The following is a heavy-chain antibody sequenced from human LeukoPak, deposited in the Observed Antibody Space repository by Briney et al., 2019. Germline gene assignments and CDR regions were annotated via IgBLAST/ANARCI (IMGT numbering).Heavy chain of an antibody. D-gene: IGHD5-18*01. J-gene: IGHJ4*02. V-gene: IGHV4-59*08. CDR2: IYYSGST. CDR1: GGSINSYY. Sequence: PSETLSLTCTVSGGSINSYYWSWIRQPPGKGLEWIGYIYYSGSTNYYPSLKSRVTISVETSKNQFSLKLSSVTAADTAVYYCARLGYTYGPSDYWGQGALVTVSS. CDR3: ARLGYTYGPSDY.